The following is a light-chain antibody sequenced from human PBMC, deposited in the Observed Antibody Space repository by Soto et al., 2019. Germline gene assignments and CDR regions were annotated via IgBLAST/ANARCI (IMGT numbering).Light chain of an antibody. CDR1: QSIATC. J-gene: IGKJ4*01. CDR2: AAS. Sequence: DIQMSQSPSSLSASVGDRVTISCRASQSIATCLSWYQHRPGKPPKLLIYAASTLQTGVPSRFSGSGFGTDFTLTISNLQPEDFATYYCQQSYSTLALTFVGGTKLEI. CDR3: QQSYSTLALT. V-gene: IGKV1-39*01.